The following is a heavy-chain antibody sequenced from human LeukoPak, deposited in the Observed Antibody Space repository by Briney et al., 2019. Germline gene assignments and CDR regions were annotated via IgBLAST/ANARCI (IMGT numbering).Heavy chain of an antibody. CDR1: GGSISSSSYY. D-gene: IGHD6-6*01. V-gene: IGHV4-39*07. Sequence: SETLSLTCTVSGGSISSSSYYWGWIRQPPGKGLEWIGSIYYSGSTYYNPSLKSRVTISVDTSKNQFSLKLNSVTAADTAVYYCAREGIYSSSSYFDYWGQGTLVTVSS. CDR3: AREGIYSSSSYFDY. J-gene: IGHJ4*02. CDR2: IYYSGST.